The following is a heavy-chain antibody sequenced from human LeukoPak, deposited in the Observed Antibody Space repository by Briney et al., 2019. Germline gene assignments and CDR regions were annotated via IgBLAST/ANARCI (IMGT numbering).Heavy chain of an antibody. D-gene: IGHD3-22*01. Sequence: SETLSLTCAVSGGSISSNSYYWGWIRQPPGKGLEWIGSIYYSGSTYYNPSLKSRVTISVDTSKNQFSLKLSSVTAADTAVYYCARERSGGYYSPLDYWGQGTLVTVSS. V-gene: IGHV4-39*07. CDR3: ARERSGGYYSPLDY. J-gene: IGHJ4*02. CDR1: GGSISSNSYY. CDR2: IYYSGST.